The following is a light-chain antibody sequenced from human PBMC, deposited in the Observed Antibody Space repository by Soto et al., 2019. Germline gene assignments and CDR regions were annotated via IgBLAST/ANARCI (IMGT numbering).Light chain of an antibody. CDR3: SSYTTSETRV. CDR2: DVS. V-gene: IGLV2-14*03. Sequence: SVLTQPASVSGSPGQSITISCTGTSSDVGSYNYVSWYQHHPGKVPKLMIYDVSSRPSGVSNRFSGSKSGNTASLTISGLQTEDEADYYCSSYTTSETRVFGTGTKLTVL. J-gene: IGLJ1*01. CDR1: SSDVGSYNY.